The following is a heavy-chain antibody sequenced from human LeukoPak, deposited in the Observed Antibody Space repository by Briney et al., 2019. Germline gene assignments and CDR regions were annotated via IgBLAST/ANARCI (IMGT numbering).Heavy chain of an antibody. D-gene: IGHD6-13*01. CDR2: LKGDGSLK. CDR3: AIGTIAAPGTDY. J-gene: IGHJ4*02. CDR1: AFTFSGYW. Sequence: GGSLRLSCSASAFTFSGYWMHWLRQAPGMGLEWVANLKGDGSLKQVADSVNGRFPSPRHNAENSVYLQMNSLRAEDTAMYYCAIGTIAAPGTDYWGQGTLVTVSS. V-gene: IGHV3-7*01.